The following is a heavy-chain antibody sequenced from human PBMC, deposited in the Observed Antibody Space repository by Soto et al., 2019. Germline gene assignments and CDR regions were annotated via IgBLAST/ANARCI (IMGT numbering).Heavy chain of an antibody. CDR2: IYHRGTS. CDR1: GDSISSGAYS. CDR3: ARTLDYGGSAGTNWFDP. Sequence: QLQLQESGSGLVKPSETLSLTCTVSGDSISSGAYSWSRIRLPPGKRLEWIGYIYHRGTSHYNPSLKSRVTMSVDRSRNQFSLNLRSVTAADTAVYYCARTLDYGGSAGTNWFDPWGQGTLVTVSS. V-gene: IGHV4-30-2*01. D-gene: IGHD2-15*01. J-gene: IGHJ5*02.